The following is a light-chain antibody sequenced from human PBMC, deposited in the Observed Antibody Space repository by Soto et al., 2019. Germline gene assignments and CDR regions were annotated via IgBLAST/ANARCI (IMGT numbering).Light chain of an antibody. CDR2: DAS. J-gene: IGKJ4*01. CDR1: QSVSSSY. CDR3: QQYNNWPLT. Sequence: EIVLTQSPATLSLSPGERATLSYRASQSVSSSYLAWYQQKPGLAPRLLIYDASSRATGIPDRFSGSGSGTEFTLTISSLQSEDFAVYYCQQYNNWPLTFGGGTKVDI. V-gene: IGKV3D-20*01.